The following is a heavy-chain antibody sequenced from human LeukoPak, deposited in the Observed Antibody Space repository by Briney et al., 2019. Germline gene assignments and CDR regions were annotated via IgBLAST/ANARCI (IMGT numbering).Heavy chain of an antibody. CDR1: GFTFSSYG. J-gene: IGHJ6*02. CDR3: ARELGIPHYYYGMDV. Sequence: GGSLRLSCAASGFTFSSYGMHWVRQAPGKGLEWVAVIWYDGSNKYYADSVKGRFTISRDNSKNTLYLQMNSLRAEDTAVYYCARELGIPHYYYGMDVWGQGTTVTVSS. V-gene: IGHV3-33*01. D-gene: IGHD7-27*01. CDR2: IWYDGSNK.